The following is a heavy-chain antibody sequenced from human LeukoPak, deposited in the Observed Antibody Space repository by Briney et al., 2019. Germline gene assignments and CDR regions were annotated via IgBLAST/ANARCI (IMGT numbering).Heavy chain of an antibody. CDR1: GGSISSYY. CDR2: IYYSGST. J-gene: IGHJ4*02. CDR3: ARLNNGDYDY. D-gene: IGHD4-17*01. Sequence: PSETLSLTCTVSGGSISSYYWSWIRQPLGKGLEWIGYIYYSGSTNYNPSLKSRVTISVDTSKNQFSLKLSSVTAADTAVYCCARLNNGDYDYWGQGTLVTVSS. V-gene: IGHV4-59*01.